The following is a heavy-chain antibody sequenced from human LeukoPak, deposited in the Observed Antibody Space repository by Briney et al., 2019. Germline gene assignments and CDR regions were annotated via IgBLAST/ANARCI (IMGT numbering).Heavy chain of an antibody. J-gene: IGHJ4*02. V-gene: IGHV3-23*01. CDR1: GFTFDDYG. CDR2: VSPPGGGT. D-gene: IGHD7-27*01. CDR3: APDLAWGAFDY. Sequence: GGSLRLSCAASGFTFDDYGMTWVRQAPGKGLEWLSGVSPPGGGTYYADSVKGRFTISRDDSKNTLSLQMNSLRVEDTAVYYCAPDLAWGAFDYWGQGTLVTVSS.